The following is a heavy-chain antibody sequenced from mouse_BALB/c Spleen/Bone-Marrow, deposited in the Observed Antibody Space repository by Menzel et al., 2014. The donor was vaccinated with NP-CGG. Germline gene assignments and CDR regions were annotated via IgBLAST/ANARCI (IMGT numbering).Heavy chain of an antibody. J-gene: IGHJ1*01. CDR3: ARGVVAPHWYFDV. Sequence: VQLQQSGPELVKPGASVKISCKASGYTFTSYYIHWVKQRPGQGLEWIGYIYPRDGSTNYNVKFKGKATLTADTSSSTAYMQLSSLTSEDSAVYFCARGVVAPHWYFDVWGAGTTVTVSS. CDR1: GYTFTSYY. V-gene: IGHV1S12*01. CDR2: IYPRDGST. D-gene: IGHD1-1*01.